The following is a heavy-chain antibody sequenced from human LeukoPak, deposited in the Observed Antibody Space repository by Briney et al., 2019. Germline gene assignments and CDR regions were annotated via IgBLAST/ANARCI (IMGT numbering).Heavy chain of an antibody. V-gene: IGHV4-39*01. J-gene: IGHJ4*02. CDR2: IYYSGST. CDR3: ARLLRWVYYFDS. D-gene: IGHD2-21*01. CDR1: GGSISSNGYY. Sequence: SETLSLTCTVSGGSISSNGYYWDWIRQPAGKGLEWIGSIYYSGSTYYNPSLTSRVTISVDTSKNQFSLKLSSVTAADTAVYYCARLLRWVYYFDSWGQGTLVTVSS.